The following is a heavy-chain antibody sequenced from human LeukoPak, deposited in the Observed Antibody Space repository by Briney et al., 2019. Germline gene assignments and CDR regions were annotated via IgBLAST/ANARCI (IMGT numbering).Heavy chain of an antibody. D-gene: IGHD5-18*01. CDR1: GFTFSSYS. CDR2: ISSSRCYI. Sequence: GGSLRLSCAASGFTFSSYSMNWVRQAPGKGLEWVSSISSSRCYIYYADSVKGRFTISRDNAKNSLYLQMNSLRAEDTAVYYCARDIKYSYGTDYWGQGTLVTVSS. CDR3: ARDIKYSYGTDY. J-gene: IGHJ4*02. V-gene: IGHV3-21*01.